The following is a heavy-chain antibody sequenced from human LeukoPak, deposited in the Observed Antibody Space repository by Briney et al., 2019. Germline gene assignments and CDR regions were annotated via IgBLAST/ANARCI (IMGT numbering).Heavy chain of an antibody. CDR2: IDGSGDKT. CDR3: MRPSENVG. CDR1: GFTFSRYA. Sequence: GGSLRLSCIASGFTFSRYAMSWVRQAPGKGLEWVSVIDGSGDKTYYTDSAKGRFTISRDSSKNTVYLQMDSLRAEDTAVYDCMRPSENVGWGQGTMVTVSS. V-gene: IGHV3-23*01. J-gene: IGHJ3*01. D-gene: IGHD3-10*01.